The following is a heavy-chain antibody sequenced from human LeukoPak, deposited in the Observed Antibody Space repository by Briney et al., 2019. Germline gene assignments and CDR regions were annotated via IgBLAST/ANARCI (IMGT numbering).Heavy chain of an antibody. CDR3: ARLQLPNYSSGWFFDY. J-gene: IGHJ4*02. D-gene: IGHD6-19*01. CDR2: IYYSGST. V-gene: IGHV4-39*01. Sequence: PSETLSLTCTVSGGSISSSSYYWGWIRQPPGKGLEWIGTIYYSGSTYYNPSLKSRVTISVDTSKNQFSLKLSSVTAADTAVYYCARLQLPNYSSGWFFDYWGQGTLVTVPS. CDR1: GGSISSSSYY.